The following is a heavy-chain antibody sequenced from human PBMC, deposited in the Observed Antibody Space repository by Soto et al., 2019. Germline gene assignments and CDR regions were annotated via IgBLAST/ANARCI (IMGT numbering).Heavy chain of an antibody. D-gene: IGHD2-8*02. Sequence: EVQLTQSGPEVKKPGESLKISCKGSGYKFATYWIAWVRQMPGRGLEWMGVIYPGDSEIIYNSSFRGHVTISADKSLNIAYLQWDSLTASDSAIYYCARGFTGSAGRFDPWGQGTVVTVSS. J-gene: IGHJ5*02. V-gene: IGHV5-51*01. CDR2: IYPGDSEI. CDR1: GYKFATYW. CDR3: ARGFTGSAGRFDP.